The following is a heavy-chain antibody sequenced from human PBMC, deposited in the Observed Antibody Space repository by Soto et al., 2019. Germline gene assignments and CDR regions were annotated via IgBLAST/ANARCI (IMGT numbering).Heavy chain of an antibody. V-gene: IGHV1-69*06. CDR1: GGTFSSYA. Sequence: QVQLVQSGAEVQKPGSSVKVSCKASGGTFSSYAISWVRQAPGQGLEWMGGIIPIFGTANYAQKFQGRVTITADKSTSTAYMELSSLRSEDTAVYYCSLSLSEWLRGGSGDYWGQGTLVTVSS. CDR3: SLSLSEWLRGGSGDY. J-gene: IGHJ4*02. CDR2: IIPIFGTA. D-gene: IGHD5-12*01.